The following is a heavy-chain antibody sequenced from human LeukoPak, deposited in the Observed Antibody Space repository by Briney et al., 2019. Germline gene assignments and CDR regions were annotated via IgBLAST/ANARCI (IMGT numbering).Heavy chain of an antibody. CDR1: GGSISSGGYY. V-gene: IGHV4-39*07. CDR3: XXXXXXXXXELRTYFDY. CDR2: INHSGST. Sequence: SETLSLTCTVSGGSISSGGYYWSWIRQYPGKGLEWIGEINHSGSTNYNPSLKSRVTISVETSKNQFSLKLSSVTAADTAVFSXXXXXXXXXXELRTYFDYWGQGTLVTVSS. D-gene: IGHD1-26*01. J-gene: IGHJ4*02.